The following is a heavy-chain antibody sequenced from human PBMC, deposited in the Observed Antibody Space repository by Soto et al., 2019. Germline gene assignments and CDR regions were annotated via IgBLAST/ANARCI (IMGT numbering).Heavy chain of an antibody. J-gene: IGHJ5*02. CDR3: ARGIATGQLDP. D-gene: IGHD2-15*01. V-gene: IGHV1-3*01. CDR2: INPDNGNT. CDR1: GYTFTRYT. Sequence: GASVKVSCKASGYTFTRYTMNCVRQAPGQRLEWMGWINPDNGNTKSPQKFQDRVIITRDTSASTAYMDLSSLRSEDTAVYYCARGIATGQLDPWGQGTLVTVSS.